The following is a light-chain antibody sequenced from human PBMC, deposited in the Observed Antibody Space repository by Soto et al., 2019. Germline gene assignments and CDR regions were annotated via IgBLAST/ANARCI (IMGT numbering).Light chain of an antibody. CDR1: QSVRNNN. Sequence: EIVLTQSPGSLSLSPGEGATLSYRASQSVRNNNLAWYQQKPGQAPRLLIYGASRRATGIPDRFSGSGSGTDFTLTISRLEPEDFAVYYCQQYNSSPPDTFGQGTKLEIK. J-gene: IGKJ2*01. V-gene: IGKV3-20*01. CDR3: QQYNSSPPDT. CDR2: GAS.